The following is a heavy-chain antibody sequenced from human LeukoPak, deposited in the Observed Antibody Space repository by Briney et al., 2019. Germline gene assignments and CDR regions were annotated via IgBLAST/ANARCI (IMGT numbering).Heavy chain of an antibody. V-gene: IGHV3-30*03. CDR2: ISYDGSNK. D-gene: IGHD2-2*01. J-gene: IGHJ6*04. CDR3: ATLVVPTSLTYYYYGMDV. CDR1: GFTFSSYG. Sequence: GGSLRLSCAASGFTFSSYGMHWVRQAPGKGLEWVAVISYDGSNKYYADSVKGRFTISRDNSKNTLYLQMNSLRAEDTAVYYCATLVVPTSLTYYYYGMDVWGKGTTVTVSS.